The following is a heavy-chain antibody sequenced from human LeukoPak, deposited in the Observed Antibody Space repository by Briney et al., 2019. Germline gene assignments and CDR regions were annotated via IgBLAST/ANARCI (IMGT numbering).Heavy chain of an antibody. CDR2: ISAYNGNT. V-gene: IGHV1-18*01. CDR3: ARTTEGGYTYGYFYYYYMDV. Sequence: ASVKVSCKASGYTFTSYGISWVRQAPGQGLEWMGWISAYNGNTNYAQKLQGRVTMTTDTSTSTDYMEMRSLRSDDTAVYYCARTTEGGYTYGYFYYYYMDVWGKGTTVTISS. D-gene: IGHD5-18*01. CDR1: GYTFTSYG. J-gene: IGHJ6*03.